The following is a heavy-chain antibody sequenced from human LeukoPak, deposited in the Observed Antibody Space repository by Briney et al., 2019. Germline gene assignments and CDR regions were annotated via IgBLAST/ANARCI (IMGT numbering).Heavy chain of an antibody. CDR3: TRVQKGNSGRDMDV. D-gene: IGHD1-26*01. CDR1: GYTFTGYY. J-gene: IGHJ6*03. CDR2: INPNSGGT. V-gene: IGHV1-2*02. Sequence: ASVKVSCTASGYTFTGYYMHWVRQAPGQGLEWMGWINPNSGGTNYAQKFQGRVTMTGDTSISTAYMELSRLRSDDTAVYYCTRVQKGNSGRDMDVWGKGTTVTVSS.